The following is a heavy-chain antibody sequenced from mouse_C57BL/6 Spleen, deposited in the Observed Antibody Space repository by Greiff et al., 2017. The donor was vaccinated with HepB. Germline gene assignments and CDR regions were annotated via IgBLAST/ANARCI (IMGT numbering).Heavy chain of an antibody. J-gene: IGHJ2*01. D-gene: IGHD2-4*01. V-gene: IGHV14-2*01. Sequence: EVKLQESGAELVKPGASVKLSCTASGFTIKDYYMHWVKQRTEQGLEWIGRIDPEDGETKYAPNFKGQATITADTSSNTAYLQLSSLTSEDTAVYYCASGLRRDGGYWGQGTTLTVSS. CDR3: ASGLRRDGGY. CDR1: GFTIKDYY. CDR2: IDPEDGET.